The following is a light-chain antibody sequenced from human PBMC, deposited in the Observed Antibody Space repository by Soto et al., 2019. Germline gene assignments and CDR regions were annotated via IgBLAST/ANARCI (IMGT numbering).Light chain of an antibody. CDR3: LLYYGNTQLNWV. CDR2: NTI. J-gene: IGLJ3*02. CDR1: TGAVTSGFH. Sequence: QTVVTQEPSLTVSPGGTVTLTCASSTGAVTSGFHPSWFQQKPGQAPRALIYNTINKHSWTPARFSGSLLGGKAALTLSGVQPEDEAEYYCLLYYGNTQLNWVFGGGTKLTVL. V-gene: IGLV7-43*01.